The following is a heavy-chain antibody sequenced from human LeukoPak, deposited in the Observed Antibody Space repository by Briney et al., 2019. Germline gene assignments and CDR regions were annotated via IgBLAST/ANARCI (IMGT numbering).Heavy chain of an antibody. Sequence: KPSQTLSLTCTVSGDSISSGGYSWNWIRQPPGKGLEWIGNIYDSGSTYYNPSLKSRVTTSLDRSKNQFSLKLSSVTAADTAVYYCARGSTVTAPFDYWGQGTLVTVSS. CDR1: GDSISSGGYS. J-gene: IGHJ4*02. D-gene: IGHD4-17*01. V-gene: IGHV4-30-2*01. CDR3: ARGSTVTAPFDY. CDR2: IYDSGST.